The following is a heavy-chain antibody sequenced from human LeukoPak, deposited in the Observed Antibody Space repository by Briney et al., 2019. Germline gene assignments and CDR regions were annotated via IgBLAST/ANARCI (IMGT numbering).Heavy chain of an antibody. J-gene: IGHJ4*02. CDR3: AKDYVVNY. CDR2: IRDDGSEK. Sequence: GGSLRLSCEASGFTFRNYWMSWVRQAPGKGLEWVANIRDDGSEKYYVDSVKGRFTISRDNAKSSLYLQMNSLRAEDTAVYYCAKDYVVNYWGQGTLVTVSS. CDR1: GFTFRNYW. D-gene: IGHD2-15*01. V-gene: IGHV3-7*03.